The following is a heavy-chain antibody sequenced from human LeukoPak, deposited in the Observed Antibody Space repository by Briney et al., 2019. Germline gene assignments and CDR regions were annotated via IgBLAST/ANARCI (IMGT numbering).Heavy chain of an antibody. CDR3: AKTYYYDSSGYYYDY. CDR1: GFTFSSYG. V-gene: IGHV3-30*02. Sequence: PGGPLRLSCAASGFTFSSYGMHWVRQAPGKGLEGVAFIRYDGSNKYYADSVKGRFTISRDNSKNTLYLQMNSLRAEDTAVYYCAKTYYYDSSGYYYDYWGQGTLVTVSS. J-gene: IGHJ4*02. D-gene: IGHD3-22*01. CDR2: IRYDGSNK.